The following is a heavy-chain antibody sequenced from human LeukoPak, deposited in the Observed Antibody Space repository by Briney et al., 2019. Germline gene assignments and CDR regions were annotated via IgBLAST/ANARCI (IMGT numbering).Heavy chain of an antibody. CDR3: TTDWRDCSSTSCYNYYYYYYMDV. Sequence: GGSLRLSCTASGFTFGDYAMSWVRQARGKGLEWVSAISGSGGSTYYADSVKGRFTISRDNSKNTLYLQMNSLKTEDTAVYYCTTDWRDCSSTSCYNYYYYYYMDVWGKGTTVTVSS. CDR2: ISGSGGST. D-gene: IGHD2-2*02. J-gene: IGHJ6*03. CDR1: GFTFGDYA. V-gene: IGHV3-23*01.